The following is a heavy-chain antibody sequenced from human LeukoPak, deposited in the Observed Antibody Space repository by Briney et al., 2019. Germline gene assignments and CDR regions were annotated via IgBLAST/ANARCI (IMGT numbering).Heavy chain of an antibody. J-gene: IGHJ4*02. CDR2: INTDGSST. Sequence: GGSLRLSCAASGFTFSSYWMHWVRQAPGKGLLWVSRINTDGSSTSYADSVKGRFTISRDNAKNTVYLQMNSLRDEDTAVYYCARVTRGYPWDCWGQGTLVTVSS. V-gene: IGHV3-74*01. D-gene: IGHD3-22*01. CDR1: GFTFSSYW. CDR3: ARVTRGYPWDC.